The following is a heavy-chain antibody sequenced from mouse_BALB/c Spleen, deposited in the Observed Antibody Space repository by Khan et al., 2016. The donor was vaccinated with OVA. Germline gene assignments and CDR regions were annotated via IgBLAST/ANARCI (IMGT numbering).Heavy chain of an antibody. D-gene: IGHD2-10*01. CDR2: IWSDGST. CDR3: ARQPYYHYNVMDY. Sequence: QVQLKESGPGLVAPSQSLSITCTISGFSLTNYGVHWVRQPPGKGLEWLGVIWSDGSTTYNSALKSRLTIRKDNSKSQVFLKKNSLQTDDTAMYFCARQPYYHYNVMDYWGQGTSGTVSS. V-gene: IGHV2-6-1*01. CDR1: GFSLTNYG. J-gene: IGHJ4*01.